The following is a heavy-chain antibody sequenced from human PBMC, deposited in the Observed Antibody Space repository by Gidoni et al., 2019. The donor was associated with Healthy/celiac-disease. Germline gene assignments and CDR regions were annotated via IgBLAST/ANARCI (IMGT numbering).Heavy chain of an antibody. Sequence: EVQLVESGGGLVQPGGSLRLSCAASGFTFSSYWRSWVRQAPGKGLEWVANMKQDGSEKYYVDSVKGRFTISRDNAKNSLYLQMNSLRAEDTAVYYCARVVVRGVISYYYYGMDVWGQGTTVTVSS. D-gene: IGHD3-10*01. J-gene: IGHJ6*02. CDR2: MKQDGSEK. V-gene: IGHV3-7*03. CDR1: GFTFSSYW. CDR3: ARVVVRGVISYYYYGMDV.